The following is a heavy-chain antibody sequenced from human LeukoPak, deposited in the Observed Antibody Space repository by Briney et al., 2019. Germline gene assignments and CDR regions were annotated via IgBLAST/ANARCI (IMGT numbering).Heavy chain of an antibody. D-gene: IGHD2-8*01. CDR3: ARARRYCTNGVCYIDY. Sequence: ASVKVSCKASGYTFTSYGISWVRQAPGQGLEWMGWISAYNGNTNYAQKLQGRVTMTTDTSTSTAYMELRSLRSDDTAVYYCARARRYCTNGVCYIDYWGQGTLVTVSS. J-gene: IGHJ4*02. V-gene: IGHV1-18*01. CDR1: GYTFTSYG. CDR2: ISAYNGNT.